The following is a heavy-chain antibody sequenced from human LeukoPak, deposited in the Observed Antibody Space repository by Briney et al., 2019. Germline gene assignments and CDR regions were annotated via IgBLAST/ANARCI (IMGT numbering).Heavy chain of an antibody. Sequence: GGSLRLSCAASGFSVSDSYMSWVRQAPGKGLEWVSILYSGGDTYYSASVRGRFTISRDNSKNPLYLQMNSLRPEDTAVYYCARAPPQEGAVAGKNMDVWGKGTTVTVSS. CDR1: GFSVSDSY. V-gene: IGHV3-66*02. CDR3: ARAPPQEGAVAGKNMDV. J-gene: IGHJ6*03. D-gene: IGHD6-19*01. CDR2: LYSGGDT.